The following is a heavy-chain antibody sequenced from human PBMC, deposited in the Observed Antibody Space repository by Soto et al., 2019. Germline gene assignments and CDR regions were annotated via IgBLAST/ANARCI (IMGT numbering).Heavy chain of an antibody. CDR1: GGSISSYY. Sequence: PSETLSLTCTVSGGSISSYYWSWIRQPPGKGLEWIGYIYYSGSTNYNPSLKSRVTISVETSKNQFSLKLSSVTAADTAVYYCARSSAGAIDYWGQGTLVTVSS. V-gene: IGHV4-59*01. D-gene: IGHD6-13*01. CDR3: ARSSAGAIDY. J-gene: IGHJ4*02. CDR2: IYYSGST.